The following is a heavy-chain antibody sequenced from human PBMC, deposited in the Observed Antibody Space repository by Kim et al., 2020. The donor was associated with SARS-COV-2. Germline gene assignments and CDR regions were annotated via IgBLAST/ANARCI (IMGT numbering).Heavy chain of an antibody. V-gene: IGHV3-64D*06. CDR3: VKDQGYFDWFDAFDI. J-gene: IGHJ3*02. D-gene: IGHD3-9*01. Sequence: GGSLRLSCSASGFTFSSYAMHWVRQAPGKGLEYVSAISSNGGSTYYADSVKGRFTISRDNSKNTLYLQMSSLRAEDTAVYYCVKDQGYFDWFDAFDIWGQGTMVTVSS. CDR1: GFTFSSYA. CDR2: ISSNGGST.